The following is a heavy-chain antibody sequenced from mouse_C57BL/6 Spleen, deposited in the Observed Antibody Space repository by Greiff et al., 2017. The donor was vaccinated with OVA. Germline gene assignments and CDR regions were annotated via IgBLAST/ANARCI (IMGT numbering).Heavy chain of an antibody. Sequence: QVQLQQPGAELVKPGASVKMSCKASGYTFTSYWITWVKQRPGQGLEWIGDIYPGSGSTNYNEKFKSKATLTVDTSSSTAYMQLSSLTSEDSAVYYGARPPYYGSSSLAWFAYWGQGTLVTVSA. CDR3: ARPPYYGSSSLAWFAY. J-gene: IGHJ3*01. CDR1: GYTFTSYW. V-gene: IGHV1-55*01. D-gene: IGHD1-1*01. CDR2: IYPGSGST.